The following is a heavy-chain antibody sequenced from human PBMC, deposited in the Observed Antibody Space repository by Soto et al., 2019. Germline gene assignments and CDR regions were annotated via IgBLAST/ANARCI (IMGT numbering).Heavy chain of an antibody. J-gene: IGHJ4*02. D-gene: IGHD3-22*01. CDR3: AAEGSYYDSSPWYG. V-gene: IGHV1-58*02. Sequence: GASVKVSCKASGFTFTSSAMQWVRQARGQRLEWIGWIVVGSGNTNYAQKFQERVTITRDMSTSTAYMELSSLRSEDTAVYYCAAEGSYYDSSPWYGWGQGTLVTVSS. CDR1: GFTFTSSA. CDR2: IVVGSGNT.